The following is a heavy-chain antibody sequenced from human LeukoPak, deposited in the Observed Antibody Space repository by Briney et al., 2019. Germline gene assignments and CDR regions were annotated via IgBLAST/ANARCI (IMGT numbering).Heavy chain of an antibody. CDR2: TYYRFRWYN. CDR1: VDSASSNIAA. D-gene: IGHD6-19*01. Sequence: SQSPSLTPAISVDSASSNIAASDWIRHSPSRGLEWLGRTYYRFRWYNEYALSVKSRITINPDKSKNHFSLQLNSVTPEDTAVYYCARVAEKQYLPFDSWGQGTLVTVSS. J-gene: IGHJ4*02. CDR3: ARVAEKQYLPFDS. V-gene: IGHV6-1*01.